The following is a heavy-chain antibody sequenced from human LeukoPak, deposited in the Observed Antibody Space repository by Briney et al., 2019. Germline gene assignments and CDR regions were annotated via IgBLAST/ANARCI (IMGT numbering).Heavy chain of an antibody. Sequence: GGSLRLSCAASGFTVSSSYMSWVRQAPGKGLEWVSVFYTGGSTYYADSVKGRFTISRDNSKNTLYLQMSSLRAEDTAVYYCARDLLFAAATPPNAFDIWGQGTMVTVSS. CDR3: ARDLLFAAATPPNAFDI. V-gene: IGHV3-53*05. D-gene: IGHD2-15*01. CDR2: FYTGGST. J-gene: IGHJ3*02. CDR1: GFTVSSSY.